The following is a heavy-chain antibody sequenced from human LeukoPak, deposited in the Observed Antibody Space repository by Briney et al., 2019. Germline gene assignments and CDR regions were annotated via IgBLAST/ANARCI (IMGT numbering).Heavy chain of an antibody. Sequence: ASVTVSCKASGYTFTDYYMHWVRQAPGQGLEWMAWIHPNSGVTNYAQTFQGRATMTRDTSISTVYMELNRLTSDDTATYYCARDNDWGPDFWGQGTLVTVSS. CDR2: IHPNSGVT. CDR1: GYTFTDYY. CDR3: ARDNDWGPDF. D-gene: IGHD3-9*01. V-gene: IGHV1-2*02. J-gene: IGHJ4*02.